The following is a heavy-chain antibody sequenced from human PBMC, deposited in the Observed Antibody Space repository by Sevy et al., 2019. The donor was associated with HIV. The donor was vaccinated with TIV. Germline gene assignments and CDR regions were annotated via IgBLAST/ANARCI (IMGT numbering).Heavy chain of an antibody. D-gene: IGHD6-6*01. CDR1: GFTFSSYA. CDR2: ISYDGSNK. V-gene: IGHV3-30-3*01. J-gene: IGHJ4*02. CDR3: ARTRIAARPGGGYFDY. Sequence: GGSLRLSCAASGFTFSSYAMHWVRQAPGKGLEWVAVISYDGSNKYYADSVKGRFTISRDNSKNTLYLQMNSLRAEDTAVYYCARTRIAARPGGGYFDYWGQGTLVTVSS.